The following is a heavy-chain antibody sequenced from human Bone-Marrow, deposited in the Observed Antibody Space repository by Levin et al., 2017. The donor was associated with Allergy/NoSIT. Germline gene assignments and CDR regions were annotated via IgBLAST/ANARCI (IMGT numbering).Heavy chain of an antibody. J-gene: IGHJ3*01. V-gene: IGHV4-38-2*02. CDR1: DYSISTGYY. CDR3: ARDFRGSYYNGAEGVFDC. CDR2: IYNSGST. D-gene: IGHD1-26*01. Sequence: RSSETLSLSCVVSDYSISTGYYWGWIRQPPGKGLEWIGSIYNSGSTYYNPSLKSRVTISVDTSKNHFSLKLSSVTAADTAVYFCARDFRGSYYNGAEGVFDCWGQGTMVAVSS.